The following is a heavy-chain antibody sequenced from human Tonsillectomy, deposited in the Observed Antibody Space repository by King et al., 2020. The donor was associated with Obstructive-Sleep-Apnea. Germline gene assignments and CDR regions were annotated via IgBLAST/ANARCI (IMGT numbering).Heavy chain of an antibody. V-gene: IGHV3-23*04. CDR3: AKELYQVHIVTTIAFDY. J-gene: IGHJ4*02. D-gene: IGHD5-12*01. Sequence: VQLVESGGGLVQPGGSLRLSCAASGFLFSSYAISWVRQAPGKGLEWVSLIDASGGSTYYADSVKGRFTIPRDNSKNTLYLQMNSLRAEDTAVYYCAKELYQVHIVTTIAFDYWGQGTLVTVSS. CDR1: GFLFSSYA. CDR2: IDASGGST.